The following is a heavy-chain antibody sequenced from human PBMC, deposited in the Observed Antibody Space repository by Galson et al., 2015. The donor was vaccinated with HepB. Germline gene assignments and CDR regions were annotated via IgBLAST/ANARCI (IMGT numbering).Heavy chain of an antibody. D-gene: IGHD5-24*01. CDR3: ARGGEMATFLWRGAFDI. Sequence: SVKVSCKASGGTFSTYGINWVRQAPGQGLEWVGGIIPFFNRANYAQKFRARVTITADKSTSTAYMELSSLRSDDTAVYYCARGGEMATFLWRGAFDIWGQGTMVTVSS. CDR1: GGTFSTYG. V-gene: IGHV1-69*06. CDR2: IIPFFNRA. J-gene: IGHJ3*02.